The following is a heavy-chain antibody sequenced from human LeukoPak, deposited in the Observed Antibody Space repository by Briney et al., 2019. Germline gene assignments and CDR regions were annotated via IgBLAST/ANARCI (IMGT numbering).Heavy chain of an antibody. CDR1: GYTFTSYD. V-gene: IGHV1-8*01. CDR2: MNPNSGNT. D-gene: IGHD5-24*01. Sequence: GASVKVSCKASGYTFTSYDINWVRQATGQGLEWMGWMNPNSGNTGYAQKLQGRVTMTRNTSISTAYMELSSLRSEDTAVYYCARGFKDKLMATIGSDFDYWGQGTLVTVSS. CDR3: ARGFKDKLMATIGSDFDY. J-gene: IGHJ4*02.